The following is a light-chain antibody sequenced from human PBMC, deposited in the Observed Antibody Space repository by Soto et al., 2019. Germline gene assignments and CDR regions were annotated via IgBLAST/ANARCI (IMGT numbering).Light chain of an antibody. V-gene: IGLV2-23*01. CDR3: CSYASSTTYV. Sequence: QSVLTQPASVSGSPGQSITISCTGTSSDVGSYNLVSWYQQHPGKAPKLMIYEGSKRPSGVSNRFSGSKSGNTASLTISGLQTEDEADYCCCSYASSTTYVFGTGTKLTVL. J-gene: IGLJ1*01. CDR1: SSDVGSYNL. CDR2: EGS.